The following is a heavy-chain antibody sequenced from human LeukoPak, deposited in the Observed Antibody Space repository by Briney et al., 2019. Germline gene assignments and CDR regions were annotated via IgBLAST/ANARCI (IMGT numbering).Heavy chain of an antibody. D-gene: IGHD2-15*01. CDR2: ISSSSYI. CDR3: ARAGAYCSGGSCYSVRSYYYYGMDV. Sequence: GGSLRLSCAASGFTFSSYSMNWVRQAPGKGLEWVSSISSSSYIYYADSVKGRFTISRDNAKNLLYLQMNSLRAEDTAVYYCARAGAYCSGGSCYSVRSYYYYGMDVWGQGTTVTVSS. J-gene: IGHJ6*02. CDR1: GFTFSSYS. V-gene: IGHV3-21*01.